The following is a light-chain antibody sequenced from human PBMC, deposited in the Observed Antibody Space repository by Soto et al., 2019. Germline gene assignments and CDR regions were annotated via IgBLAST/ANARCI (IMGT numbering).Light chain of an antibody. V-gene: IGKV2D-29*01. CDR3: IQSLQFPRT. CDR1: QSLLHRTAKTY. Sequence: DIVMTQTPLSLSVTPGQPASISCKPRQSLLHRTAKTYLYRYLQKPVQPPQLLVYEVSNRFTGVPYRFSRSGSGIEFTLRISRVEIEDVGVYYCIQSLQFPRTFGQGTRLE. J-gene: IGKJ5*01. CDR2: EVS.